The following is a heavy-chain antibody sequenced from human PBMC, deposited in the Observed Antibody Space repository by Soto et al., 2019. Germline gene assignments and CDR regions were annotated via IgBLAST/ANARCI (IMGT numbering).Heavy chain of an antibody. CDR3: ARDFTQVGPLDF. D-gene: IGHD1-26*01. J-gene: IGHJ4*02. Sequence: GGSLRLSCAASGFIFSGFALHWVRQAPGKGLEWVAVIRYDGTEKYNGDSVKGRFTISRDNSKNTVYLEMTSLKAEDTAVYYCARDFTQVGPLDFWGQGTLATVS. CDR1: GFIFSGFA. CDR2: IRYDGTEK. V-gene: IGHV3-33*01.